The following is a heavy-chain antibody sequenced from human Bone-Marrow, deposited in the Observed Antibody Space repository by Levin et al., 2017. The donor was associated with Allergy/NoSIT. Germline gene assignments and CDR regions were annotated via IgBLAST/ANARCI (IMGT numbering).Heavy chain of an antibody. CDR1: GFNFRSYS. CDR2: ITYRSTTI. V-gene: IGHV3-48*02. J-gene: IGHJ4*02. CDR3: ARDDYDDNDSSYDY. D-gene: IGHD3-22*01. Sequence: GGSLRLSCAASGFNFRSYSMNWVRQAPGRGLEWVAYITYRSTTIYYSDSVKGRFTISRDNAKNSLYLQMNSLRDEDTAVYYCARDDYDDNDSSYDYWGQGTLVTVSS.